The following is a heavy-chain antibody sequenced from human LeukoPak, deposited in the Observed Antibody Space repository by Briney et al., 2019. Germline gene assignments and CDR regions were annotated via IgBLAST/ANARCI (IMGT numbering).Heavy chain of an antibody. CDR2: ISYGGST. V-gene: IGHV4-61*01. D-gene: IGHD1-1*01. CDR3: AREGTAGTNLNWFDP. CDR1: GGSISSSIYY. J-gene: IGHJ5*02. Sequence: SETLSLTCTVSGGSISSSIYYWGWIRQPPGKGLEWIGYISYGGSTNFNPSLKSRVTISVDTSKNQFSLKLSSVTAADTAVYYCAREGTAGTNLNWFDPWGQGTLVTVSS.